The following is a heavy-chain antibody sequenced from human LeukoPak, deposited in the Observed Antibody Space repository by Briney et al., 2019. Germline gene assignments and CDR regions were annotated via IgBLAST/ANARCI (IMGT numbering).Heavy chain of an antibody. V-gene: IGHV3-21*04. CDR3: ARRAGAYTHPYDY. CDR2: ISSSSSYI. J-gene: IGHJ4*02. D-gene: IGHD3-16*01. Sequence: GGSLRLSCAASGFTFSSYTMNWVRQAPGKGLEWVSSISSSSSYIYYADSVKGRLTISRDNAKNSLYLQMNSLRAEDTAVYYCARRAGAYTHPYDYWGQGTLVTVS. CDR1: GFTFSSYT.